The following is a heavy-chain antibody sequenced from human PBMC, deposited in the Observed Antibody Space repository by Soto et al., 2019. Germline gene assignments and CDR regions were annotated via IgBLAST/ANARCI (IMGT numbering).Heavy chain of an antibody. Sequence: QITLKESGPTLVKPTQTLTLTCSFSGFSLTTSGVGVGWIRQPPGKALEWLALIYRDDDKRYSPSLKSRLTIPEDTSKNQVVRRRTSMDPVDTATYYCAHRRVGYSPVWGSAALDIGGRGTKVSVSS. V-gene: IGHV2-5*02. CDR2: IYRDDDK. J-gene: IGHJ3*02. CDR3: AHRRVGYSPVWGSAALDI. CDR1: GFSLTTSGVG. D-gene: IGHD6-13*01.